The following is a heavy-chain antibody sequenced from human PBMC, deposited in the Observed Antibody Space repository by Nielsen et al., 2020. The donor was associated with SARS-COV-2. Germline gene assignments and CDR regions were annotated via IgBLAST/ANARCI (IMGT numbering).Heavy chain of an antibody. J-gene: IGHJ4*02. CDR1: GYTFTSYG. V-gene: IGHV1-18*04. Sequence: ASVKVSCKASGYTFTSYGISWVRQAPGQGLEWMGWISAYNGNTNYAQKLQGRVTMTTDTSTSTAYMELRSLRSDDTAVYYCARDFYAGVSSSSYLWVDYWGQGTLVTVSS. CDR3: ARDFYAGVSSSSYLWVDY. CDR2: ISAYNGNT. D-gene: IGHD6-6*01.